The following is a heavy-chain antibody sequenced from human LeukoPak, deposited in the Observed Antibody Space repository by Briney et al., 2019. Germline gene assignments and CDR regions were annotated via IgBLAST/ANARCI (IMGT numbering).Heavy chain of an antibody. D-gene: IGHD3-10*01. CDR1: GGSFSGYY. Sequence: SETLSLTCAVYGGSFSGYYWSWIRQPPGKGLEWIGEINHSGSTNYNPSLKSRVTISVDTSKNQFSLKLSSVTAADTAVYYCARVTYYYGSGYHYYGMDVWGQGTTVTVSS. CDR2: INHSGST. J-gene: IGHJ6*02. CDR3: ARVTYYYGSGYHYYGMDV. V-gene: IGHV4-34*01.